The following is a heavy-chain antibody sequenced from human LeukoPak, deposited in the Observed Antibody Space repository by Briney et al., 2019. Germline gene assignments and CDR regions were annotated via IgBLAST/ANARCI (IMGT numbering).Heavy chain of an antibody. J-gene: IGHJ6*03. CDR1: GFTFSSYE. CDR2: ISSSGSTI. D-gene: IGHD6-13*01. CDR3: AREARVAAAGIRSYYYYYMDV. Sequence: GGSLRLSCAASGFTFSSYEMNWVRQAPGKGLEWVSYISSSGSTIYYADSVKGRFTISRDNAKNSLYLQMNSLRAEDTAVYYCAREARVAAAGIRSYYYYYMDVWGKGTTVTVSS. V-gene: IGHV3-48*03.